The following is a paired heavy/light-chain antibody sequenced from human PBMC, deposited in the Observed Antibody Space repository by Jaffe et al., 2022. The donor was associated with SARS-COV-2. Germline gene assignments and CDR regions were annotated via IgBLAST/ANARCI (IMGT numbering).Light chain of an antibody. V-gene: IGKV3-20*01. CDR2: GAS. J-gene: IGKJ4*01. CDR3: QQYGSSPLT. CDR1: QSVSSNY. Sequence: EIVLTQSPGTLSLSPGERATLSCRASQSVSSNYLAWYQRKPGQAPRLLIYGASSRVTGIPDRFSGSGSGTDFTLTISRLEPEDFAVYYCQQYGSSPLTFGGGTKVEIK.
Heavy chain of an antibody. CDR3: ARSSGWLPDS. CDR2: IYNSGST. J-gene: IGHJ4*02. D-gene: IGHD3-10*01. Sequence: QVQLQESGPGLVKPSETLSLTCAVSGGSISSNYWSWIRQPPGKRLEWIGNIYNSGSTNYNPSLKSRVTISIDTSKNQFSLKVNSVTAADTAVYYCARSSGWLPDSWGQGTLVTVSS. V-gene: IGHV4-59*01. CDR1: GGSISSNY.